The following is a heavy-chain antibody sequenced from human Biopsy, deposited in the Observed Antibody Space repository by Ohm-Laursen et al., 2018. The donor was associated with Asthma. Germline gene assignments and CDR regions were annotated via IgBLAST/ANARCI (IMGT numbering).Heavy chain of an antibody. CDR1: GYRITDLS. V-gene: IGHV1-24*01. Sequence: ASVKVSCKISGYRITDLSMHWVRQAPGQGLEWMGGHDHEGGGTVNARRFQGRVTMTEDTSTDTAYMELSSLSSDDTAVYYCASDFPKDYVRYNFQFWGQGTRVTVSS. D-gene: IGHD4-17*01. CDR2: HDHEGGGT. CDR3: ASDFPKDYVRYNFQF. J-gene: IGHJ4*02.